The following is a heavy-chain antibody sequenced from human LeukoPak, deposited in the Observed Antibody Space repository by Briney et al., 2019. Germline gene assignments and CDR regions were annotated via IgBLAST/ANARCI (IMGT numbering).Heavy chain of an antibody. Sequence: PSETLSLTCTVSGVSISSYHWSWIRQPPGKGLEWIGYIYYSGSTNYNPSLKSRVTISVDTSKNQFSLKLSSVTAADTAVYYCASLAKGYYYYGMDVWGQGTTVTVSS. J-gene: IGHJ6*02. V-gene: IGHV4-59*08. CDR2: IYYSGST. CDR3: ASLAKGYYYYGMDV. CDR1: GVSISSYH.